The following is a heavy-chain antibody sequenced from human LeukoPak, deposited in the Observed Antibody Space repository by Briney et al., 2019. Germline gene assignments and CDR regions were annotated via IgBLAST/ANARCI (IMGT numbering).Heavy chain of an antibody. Sequence: SETLSLTCTVSGGSISSSSYYWGWVRQPPGRGLEWVGSIYYSGRTYYNPSLKSPVTISVDTSKHQFSLKLSSVTAADTAVYYCARDLYSDFWSGFDYWGQGTLVTVSS. CDR2: IYYSGRT. D-gene: IGHD3-3*01. CDR1: GGSISSSSYY. CDR3: ARDLYSDFWSGFDY. V-gene: IGHV4-39*07. J-gene: IGHJ4*02.